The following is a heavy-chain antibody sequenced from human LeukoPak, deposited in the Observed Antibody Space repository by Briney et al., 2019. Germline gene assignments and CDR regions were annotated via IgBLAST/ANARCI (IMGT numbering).Heavy chain of an antibody. J-gene: IGHJ4*02. CDR3: ARDFDTSGHYLFDY. D-gene: IGHD3-22*01. CDR2: MWSNGYSR. V-gene: IGHV3-33*01. CDR1: GFTFSCYG. Sequence: GGSLRLSCTASGFTFSCYGMHWGRQAPGKGLEWVAVMWSNGYSRYYADSVKGRFTISRDNSKNTLYLEMNSLRAEDTAVYSCARDFDTSGHYLFDYWGQGTLVSVSS.